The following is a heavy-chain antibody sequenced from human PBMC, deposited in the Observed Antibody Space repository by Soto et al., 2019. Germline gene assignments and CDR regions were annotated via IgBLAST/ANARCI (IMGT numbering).Heavy chain of an antibody. CDR2: VYWDDDQ. V-gene: IGHV2-5*02. Sequence: QITLKESGPTLVKSTQTLTLTCTFSGFSLTTSGVALGWIRQPPEKALEGLSLVYWDDDQRYSPSLKARLSTTNDTSKNQVVITMTYVDPVDTATYYWARSPCSSWTAEFHYWGQGTLVTVSS. D-gene: IGHD6-13*01. J-gene: IGHJ4*02. CDR1: GFSLTTSGVA. CDR3: ARSPCSSWTAEFHY.